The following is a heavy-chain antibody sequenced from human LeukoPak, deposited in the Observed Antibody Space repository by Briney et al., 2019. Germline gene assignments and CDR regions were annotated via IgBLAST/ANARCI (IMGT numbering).Heavy chain of an antibody. CDR1: GGSTSSYY. CDR3: ARGDLDILTGYPSRGGDV. CDR2: IYYSGST. J-gene: IGHJ6*02. Sequence: SETLSLTCTVSGGSTSSYYWSWIRQPPGKGLEWIGYIYYSGSTNYNPSLKSRVTISVDTSKNQFSLKLSSVTAADTAVYYCARGDLDILTGYPSRGGDVWGQGTTVTVSS. D-gene: IGHD3-9*01. V-gene: IGHV4-59*01.